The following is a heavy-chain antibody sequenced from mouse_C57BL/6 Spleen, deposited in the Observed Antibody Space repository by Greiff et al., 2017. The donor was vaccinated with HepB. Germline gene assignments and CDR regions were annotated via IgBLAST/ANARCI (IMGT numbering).Heavy chain of an antibody. Sequence: QQPGAELVRPGTSVKLSCKASGYTFTSYWMHWVKQRPGQGLEWIGVIDPSDSYTNYNQKFKGKATLTVDTSSSTAYMQLSSLTSEDSAVYYCARSPQDYGSSYWYFDVWGTGTTVTVSS. V-gene: IGHV1-59*01. D-gene: IGHD1-1*01. CDR1: GYTFTSYW. J-gene: IGHJ1*03. CDR2: IDPSDSYT. CDR3: ARSPQDYGSSYWYFDV.